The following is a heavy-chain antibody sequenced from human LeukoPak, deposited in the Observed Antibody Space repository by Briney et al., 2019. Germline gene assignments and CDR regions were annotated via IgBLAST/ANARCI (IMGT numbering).Heavy chain of an antibody. D-gene: IGHD2-15*01. CDR3: AKGGCSGGSCYFDY. V-gene: IGHV3-9*01. CDR1: GFTFDDYA. Sequence: PGGSLRLSCAASGFTFDDYAMHWVRQAPGKGLEWVSGISWNSGSIGYADPVKGRFTISRDNAKNSLYLQMNSLRAEDTALYYCAKGGCSGGSCYFDYWGQGTLVTVSS. J-gene: IGHJ4*02. CDR2: ISWNSGSI.